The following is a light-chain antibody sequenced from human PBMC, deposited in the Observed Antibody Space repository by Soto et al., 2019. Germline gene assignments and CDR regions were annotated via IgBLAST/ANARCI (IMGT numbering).Light chain of an antibody. Sequence: QSALTQPASVSGSPGQSITISCTGSSSDVGRYNIVSWYQQHPGKAPKLMIYEGSQRPSGVSDRFSGSKSGNTASLTISGLQAEDEADYYCSLYTSSSTYVFGTGTKVTVL. CDR3: SLYTSSSTYV. CDR2: EGS. J-gene: IGLJ1*01. V-gene: IGLV2-14*02. CDR1: SSDVGRYNI.